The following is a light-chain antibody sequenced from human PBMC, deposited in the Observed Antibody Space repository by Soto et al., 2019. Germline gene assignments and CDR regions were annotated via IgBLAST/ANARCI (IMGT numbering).Light chain of an antibody. CDR2: DTS. CDR3: QQHNQWPIT. V-gene: IGKV3D-20*02. Sequence: EIVLTQSPGTLSLSPGERATLSCRASQSLTNSFIAWYQQKPGQAPRLLIYDTSSRATGIPDRFSGSGSGTDFTLTINSLQSEDSAVYYCQQHNQWPITFGQGTRLEI. CDR1: QSLTNSF. J-gene: IGKJ5*01.